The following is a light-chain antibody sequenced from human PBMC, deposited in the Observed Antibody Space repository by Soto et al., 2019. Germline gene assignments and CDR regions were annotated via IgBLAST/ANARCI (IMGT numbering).Light chain of an antibody. Sequence: DIVLTQTPLSSPVTLGQPASISCRSSQSLLHSDGNTYLNWLQQRPGQPPRLLIYQTSNRFSGVPDRFSGSGAGTEFTLKISRVEAEYVGVYYCPQATQFPRTFGQGTKVEIK. J-gene: IGKJ1*01. CDR2: QTS. V-gene: IGKV2-24*01. CDR3: PQATQFPRT. CDR1: QSLLHSDGNTY.